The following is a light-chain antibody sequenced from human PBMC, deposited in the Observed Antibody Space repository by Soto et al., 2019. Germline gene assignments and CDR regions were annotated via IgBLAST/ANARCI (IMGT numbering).Light chain of an antibody. CDR2: DAS. V-gene: IGKV1-5*01. CDR1: QNINKR. Sequence: DIQMTQSPFTLSASVGDRVTITCRASQNINKRLAWHQQKPGKAPKVLIYDASNLKSGVPSRFSGSGSGTEFTLTISSLQPDDFATYYCQQYDSYSATFGQGTKVDI. CDR3: QQYDSYSAT. J-gene: IGKJ1*01.